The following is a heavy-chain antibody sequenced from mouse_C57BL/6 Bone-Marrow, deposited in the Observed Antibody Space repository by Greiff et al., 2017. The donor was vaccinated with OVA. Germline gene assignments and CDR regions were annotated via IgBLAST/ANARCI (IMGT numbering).Heavy chain of an antibody. CDR3: AKDGSSSWFAY. Sequence: QVQLKESGAELVKPGASVKLSCKASGYTFTSYWMQWVKQRPGQGLEWIGEIDPSDSYTNYNQKFKGKATLTVDTSSSTAYMQLSSLTSEDSAVYYCAKDGSSSWFAYWGQGTLVTVSA. CDR2: IDPSDSYT. V-gene: IGHV1-50*01. J-gene: IGHJ3*01. CDR1: GYTFTSYW. D-gene: IGHD1-1*01.